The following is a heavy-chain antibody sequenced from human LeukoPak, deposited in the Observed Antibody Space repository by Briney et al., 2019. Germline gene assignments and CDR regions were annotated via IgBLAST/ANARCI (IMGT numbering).Heavy chain of an antibody. J-gene: IGHJ6*02. V-gene: IGHV1-18*01. CDR2: ISAYNGNT. CDR3: ARETMDV. CDR1: GYTFTSYG. Sequence: ASVQVSCKASGYTFTSYGISWVRQAPGQGLEWMGWISAYNGNTNYAQKFQGRVTITRDTSASTAYMELSSLRSEDTAVYYCARETMDVWGQGTTVTVSS.